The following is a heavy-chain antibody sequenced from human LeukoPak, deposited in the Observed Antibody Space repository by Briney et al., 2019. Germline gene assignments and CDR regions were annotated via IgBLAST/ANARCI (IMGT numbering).Heavy chain of an antibody. D-gene: IGHD3-16*01. CDR2: VNDRGSA. J-gene: IGHJ6*03. CDR3: VGGVVSGRFGDYYYYMDV. Sequence: SETLSLTCAVYGGSFSGHYWTWIRQPPGKGLQWIGEVNDRGSANYNPSLKSRLTISEDKSKNQFSLRLPSVTAADTAVYYCVGGVVSGRFGDYYYYMDVWGIGTTVTVSS. V-gene: IGHV4-34*01. CDR1: GGSFSGHY.